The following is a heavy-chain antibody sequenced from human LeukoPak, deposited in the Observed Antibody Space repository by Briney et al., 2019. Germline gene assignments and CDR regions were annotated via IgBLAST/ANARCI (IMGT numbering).Heavy chain of an antibody. D-gene: IGHD3-10*01. Sequence: GGSLRLSCAASGFTVSSNYMSWVRQAPGKGLEWVSIIYSGGSTYYADSVKGRFTFSRDNSKNTLFLQMNSLRAEDTAVYYCARVAMVRGVIDYFDYRGQGTLVTVSS. CDR3: ARVAMVRGVIDYFDY. CDR2: IYSGGST. CDR1: GFTVSSNY. V-gene: IGHV3-66*01. J-gene: IGHJ4*02.